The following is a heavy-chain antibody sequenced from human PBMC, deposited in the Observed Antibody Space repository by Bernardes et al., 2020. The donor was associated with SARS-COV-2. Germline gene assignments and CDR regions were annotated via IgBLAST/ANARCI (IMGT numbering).Heavy chain of an antibody. D-gene: IGHD3-22*01. V-gene: IGHV4-34*01. J-gene: IGHJ4*02. CDR3: ARWEEYYYDSSGYYDY. CDR1: GGSFSGYY. CDR2: INHSGST. Sequence: ETLSLTCAVYGGSFSGYYWSWIRQPPGKGLEWIGEINHSGSTNYNPSLKSRVTISVDTSKNQFSLKLSSVTAADTAVYYCARWEEYYYDSSGYYDYWGQGTLVTVSS.